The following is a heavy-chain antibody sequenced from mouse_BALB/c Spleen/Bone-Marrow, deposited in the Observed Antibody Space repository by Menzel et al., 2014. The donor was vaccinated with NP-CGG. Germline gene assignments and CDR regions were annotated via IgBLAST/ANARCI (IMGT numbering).Heavy chain of an antibody. CDR1: GFNIKDTY. D-gene: IGHD2-3*01. CDR2: IDPANGNT. J-gene: IGHJ4*01. Sequence: VQLQQSGAELVKPGASVKLSCTASGFNIKDTYMHWVKQRPEQGLEWIGRIDPANGNTKYDPKFQGKATITADTSSNTAYLQLSRLTSEDTGVYYCARWLLPYGLDYWGQGTSVTVSS. CDR3: ARWLLPYGLDY. V-gene: IGHV14-3*02.